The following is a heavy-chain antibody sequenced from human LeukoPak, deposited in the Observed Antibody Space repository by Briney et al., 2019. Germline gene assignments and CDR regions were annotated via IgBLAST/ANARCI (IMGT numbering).Heavy chain of an antibody. Sequence: GASVKVSCKASGYTFTGYYMHWVRQAPGQGLEWMGWINPNSGGTNYAQKFQGWVTMTRDTSISTAYMELSRLRSDDTAVYYCARGSVLLWFGESRDPKENWFDPWGQGTLVTVSS. V-gene: IGHV1-2*04. J-gene: IGHJ5*02. CDR1: GYTFTGYY. CDR2: INPNSGGT. D-gene: IGHD3-10*01. CDR3: ARGSVLLWFGESRDPKENWFDP.